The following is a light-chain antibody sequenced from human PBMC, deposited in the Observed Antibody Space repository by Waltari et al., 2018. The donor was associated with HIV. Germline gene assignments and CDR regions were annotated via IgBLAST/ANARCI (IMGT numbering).Light chain of an antibody. CDR2: WAS. CDR1: QTMLYNANNKNY. CDR3: HQHYSTLRYT. J-gene: IGKJ2*01. V-gene: IGKV4-1*01. Sequence: DFVMTQSADSLDSSVGGGGAIECKSRQTMLYNANNKNYLSWYHQQREAPPQRLLYWASTPSPGVPARFSGSGSWTAFSPTIISLQAEDVSVYYCHQHYSTLRYTFGPGTKLDI.